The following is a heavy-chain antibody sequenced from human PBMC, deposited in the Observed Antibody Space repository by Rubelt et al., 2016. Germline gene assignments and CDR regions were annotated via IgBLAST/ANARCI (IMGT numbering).Heavy chain of an antibody. V-gene: IGHV3-30*04. CDR1: GFTFSSYA. CDR3: AKDRRPLQFVVGATLDY. Sequence: QVQLVESGGGVVQPGRSLRLSCAASGFTFSSYAMHWVRQAPGKGLEWVAVISYDGSNKYYADSVMGRFTISRDNSRHTRYLQMNSLRAGETAGYYCAKDRRPLQFVVGATLDYWGQGTLVTVSS. J-gene: IGHJ4*02. CDR2: ISYDGSNK. D-gene: IGHD1-26*01.